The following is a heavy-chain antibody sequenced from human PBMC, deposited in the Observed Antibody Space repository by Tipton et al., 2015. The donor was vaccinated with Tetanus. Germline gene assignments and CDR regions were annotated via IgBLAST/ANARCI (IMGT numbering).Heavy chain of an antibody. D-gene: IGHD2-21*01. Sequence: QSGAEMKMPGAPAKVSCKTSGYTFSSYGITWVRQAPGQGLEWMGWINPYRGNTNYAQSLQGRVTMTTDTSTSTVYMELRSLRSDDTAVYYCATAPLGEHYFDYWGQGTLITVSS. CDR3: ATAPLGEHYFDY. V-gene: IGHV1-18*01. CDR1: GYTFSSYG. CDR2: INPYRGNT. J-gene: IGHJ4*02.